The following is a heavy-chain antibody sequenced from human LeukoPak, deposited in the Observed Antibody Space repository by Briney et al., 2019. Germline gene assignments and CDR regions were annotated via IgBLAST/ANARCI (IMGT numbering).Heavy chain of an antibody. D-gene: IGHD6-13*01. CDR1: GFTFSSYA. Sequence: GGSLRLSCAASGFTFSSYAMSWVRQAPGKGLEWVSAISGSGGSTYYADSVKGRFTISRDNSKNALYLQMNSLRAEDTAVYYCAKDRDSSWHFDYWGQGTLVTVSS. CDR2: ISGSGGST. V-gene: IGHV3-23*01. CDR3: AKDRDSSWHFDY. J-gene: IGHJ4*02.